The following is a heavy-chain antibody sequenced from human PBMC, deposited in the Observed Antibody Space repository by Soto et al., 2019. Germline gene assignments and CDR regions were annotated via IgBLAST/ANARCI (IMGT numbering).Heavy chain of an antibody. V-gene: IGHV3-11*01. J-gene: IGHJ3*01. D-gene: IGHD1-1*01. CDR1: GFIFSDYY. CDR2: ISSTGSVI. CDR3: ARTRPYLPTN. Sequence: GSLRLSCAASGFIFSDYYMSWIRQAPGKGLEWISYISSTGSVIHYAESVKGRFTISRDNAKKSLFLQMNGLGAEDTAVYYCARTRPYLPTNWGQGTKVTVSS.